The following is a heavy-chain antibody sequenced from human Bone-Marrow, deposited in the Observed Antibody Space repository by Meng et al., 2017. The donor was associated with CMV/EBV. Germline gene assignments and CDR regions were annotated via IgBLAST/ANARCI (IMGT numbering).Heavy chain of an antibody. D-gene: IGHD4-23*01. CDR2: INHSGSV. J-gene: IGHJ5*02. Sequence: SETLSLTCTVSGGSISSSSYYWGWIRQPPGKGLEWIGNINHSGSVYYNPSLQSRVTLSMDTSKNHFSLTVNSVTAADTAVYYCARSDGGNSEGRFDPWGQGTLVTVSS. CDR1: GGSISSSSYY. CDR3: ARSDGGNSEGRFDP. V-gene: IGHV4-39*02.